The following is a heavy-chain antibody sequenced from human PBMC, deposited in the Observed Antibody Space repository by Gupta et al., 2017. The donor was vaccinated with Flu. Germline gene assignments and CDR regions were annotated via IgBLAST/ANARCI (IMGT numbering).Heavy chain of an antibody. D-gene: IGHD4-17*01. CDR2: IGTAGDT. CDR1: SD. V-gene: IGHV3-13*01. J-gene: IGHJ2*01. CDR3: ARSGGYGGGRYWYFDL. Sequence: SDMHWGRQATGKGLEWVSAIGTAGDTYYPGSVKGRFTISRENAKNSLYLQRNSLRAGDTAVYYCARSGGYGGGRYWYFDLWGRGTLVTVSS.